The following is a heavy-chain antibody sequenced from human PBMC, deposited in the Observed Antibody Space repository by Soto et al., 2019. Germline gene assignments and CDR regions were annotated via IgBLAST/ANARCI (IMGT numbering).Heavy chain of an antibody. V-gene: IGHV4-59*01. D-gene: IGHD1-26*01. CDR1: GGSISSYY. CDR3: ARVARYSGSYHYYYYGMDV. J-gene: IGHJ6*02. CDR2: IYYSGST. Sequence: SETLSLTCTVSGGSISSYYWSWIRQPPGKGLEWIGYIYYSGSTNYNPSLKSRVTISVDTSKNQFSLKLSSVTAADTAVYYCARVARYSGSYHYYYYGMDVWGQGTTVTVSS.